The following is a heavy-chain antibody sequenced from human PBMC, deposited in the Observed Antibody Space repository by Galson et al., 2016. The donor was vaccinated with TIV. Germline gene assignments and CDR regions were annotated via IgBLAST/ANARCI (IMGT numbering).Heavy chain of an antibody. V-gene: IGHV3-11*01. CDR3: ARDIAGTTIDY. J-gene: IGHJ4*02. Sequence: SLRLSCAASGFRFSDYYMSWTRQAPGKGLEWVSFITTTGITIYYAGSVKGRFTISRDNAKNSLYLQMNSLRVEDTAGYYCARDIAGTTIDYWGQGTLVTVSS. D-gene: IGHD1-20*01. CDR2: ITTTGITI. CDR1: GFRFSDYY.